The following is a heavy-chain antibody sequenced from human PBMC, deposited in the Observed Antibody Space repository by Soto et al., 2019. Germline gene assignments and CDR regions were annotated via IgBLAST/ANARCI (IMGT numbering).Heavy chain of an antibody. V-gene: IGHV1-69*01. CDR2: IIPIFGTA. Sequence: QVQLVQSGAEVKKPGSSVKVFCKASGGTFSSYAIRWVRQAPGQRLEWMGGIIPIFGTANYAQKFQGRVTITPRESTSTAYMERSSLRSEDTAVYYCARDISYGDTNWFDPWGQGTLVTVSS. CDR1: GGTFSSYA. J-gene: IGHJ5*02. CDR3: ARDISYGDTNWFDP. D-gene: IGHD4-17*01.